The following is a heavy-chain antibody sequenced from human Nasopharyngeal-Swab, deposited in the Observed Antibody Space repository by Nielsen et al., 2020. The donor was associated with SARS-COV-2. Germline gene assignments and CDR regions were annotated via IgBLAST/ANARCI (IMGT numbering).Heavy chain of an antibody. D-gene: IGHD2-2*01. J-gene: IGHJ3*02. CDR3: ATVEYCSSTSCYSDAFDI. V-gene: IGHV4-34*01. CDR1: GGSFSGYY. CDR2: INYSGST. Sequence: GSLRLSCAVYGGSFSGYYWSGIRQPPGKGLEWIGEINYSGSTNYNPSLKSRVTISVDTSKNQFSLKLSSVTAADTAVYYCATVEYCSSTSCYSDAFDIWGQGTMVTVSS.